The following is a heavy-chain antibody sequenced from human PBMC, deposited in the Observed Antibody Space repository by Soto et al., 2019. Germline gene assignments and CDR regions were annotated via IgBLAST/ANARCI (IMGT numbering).Heavy chain of an antibody. CDR3: ARRPLVGVAYYYYYYGMDV. J-gene: IGHJ6*02. D-gene: IGHD1-26*01. V-gene: IGHV1-2*02. CDR1: GYTFTGYY. Sequence: GASVKVSCKASGYTFTGYYMHWVRQAPGQGLEWMGWINPNSGGTNYAQKFQGRVTMTRDTSISTAYMELSRLRSDDTAVYYCARRPLVGVAYYYYYYGMDVWGQGTTVTVSS. CDR2: INPNSGGT.